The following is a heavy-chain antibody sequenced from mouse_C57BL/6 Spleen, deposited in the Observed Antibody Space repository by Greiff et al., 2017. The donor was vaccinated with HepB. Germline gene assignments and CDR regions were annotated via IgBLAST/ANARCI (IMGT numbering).Heavy chain of an antibody. CDR2: ISYDGSN. CDR1: GYSITSGYY. D-gene: IGHD2-5*01. J-gene: IGHJ4*01. Sequence: DVQLQESGPGLVKPSQSLSLTCSVTGYSITSGYYWNWIRQFPGNKLEWMGYISYDGSNNYNPSLKNRIAITRDTSKNQFFLKLNSVTTEDTATYYCARVYSSHYAMDYWGQGTSVTVSS. V-gene: IGHV3-6*01. CDR3: ARVYSSHYAMDY.